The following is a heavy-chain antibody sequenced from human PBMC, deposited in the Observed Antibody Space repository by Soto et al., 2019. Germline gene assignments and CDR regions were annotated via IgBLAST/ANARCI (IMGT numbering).Heavy chain of an antibody. CDR1: GGSISSSSYY. V-gene: IGHV4-39*01. Sequence: QLQLQESGPGLVKPSETLSLTCTVSGGSISSSSYYWGWIRQPPGKGLEWIGSIYYSGSTYYNPSLKSRVTISVDTSKNQFSLKLSSATAADTAVYYCARHVGGSKDSSGWYNDYWGQGTLVTVSS. CDR3: ARHVGGSKDSSGWYNDY. CDR2: IYYSGST. D-gene: IGHD6-19*01. J-gene: IGHJ4*02.